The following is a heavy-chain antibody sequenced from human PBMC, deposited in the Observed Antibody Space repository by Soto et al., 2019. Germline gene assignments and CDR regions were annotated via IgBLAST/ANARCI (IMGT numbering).Heavy chain of an antibody. CDR1: GYTFTGYY. CDR3: ASAIGSDAYYGMAV. Sequence: ASVKVSCKAAGYTFTGYYMHWVRQAPGQGLEWMGCINPNNGDTYYAQKFQGRVTMTRDTSISTAYMELSRLRSDDTAVYHCASAIGSDAYYGMAVWGQGTTVTVSS. D-gene: IGHD3-16*01. CDR2: INPNNGDT. V-gene: IGHV1-2*02. J-gene: IGHJ6*02.